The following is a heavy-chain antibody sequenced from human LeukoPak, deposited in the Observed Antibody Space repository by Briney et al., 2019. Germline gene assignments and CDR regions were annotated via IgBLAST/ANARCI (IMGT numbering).Heavy chain of an antibody. J-gene: IGHJ4*02. CDR3: ARASYSGNYLRALDY. D-gene: IGHD1-26*01. CDR1: GFTFSDYY. CDR2: ISSSGNTI. V-gene: IGHV3-11*04. Sequence: PGGSLRLSCAASGFTFSDYYMSWIRQAPGKGLEWVSYISSSGNTIYYADSVKGRFTISRDNAKNTLYLQMHSLRAEDTAEYYCARASYSGNYLRALDYWGQGTLVTVSS.